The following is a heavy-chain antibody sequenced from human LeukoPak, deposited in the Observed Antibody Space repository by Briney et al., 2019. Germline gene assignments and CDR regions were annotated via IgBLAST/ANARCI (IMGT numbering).Heavy chain of an antibody. Sequence: ASVKVSCKASGYTFTSYYMHWVRQAPGQGLEWMGIINPSGGSTSYAQKFQGRVTMTRDTSTSTAYMELRSLGSDDTAVYYCARDRGQAIFGVVPYNWFDPWGQGTLVTVSS. CDR2: INPSGGST. J-gene: IGHJ5*02. V-gene: IGHV1-46*01. CDR3: ARDRGQAIFGVVPYNWFDP. D-gene: IGHD3-3*01. CDR1: GYTFTSYY.